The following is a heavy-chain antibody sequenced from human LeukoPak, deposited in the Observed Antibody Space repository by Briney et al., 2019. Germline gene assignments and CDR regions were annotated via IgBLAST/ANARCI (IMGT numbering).Heavy chain of an antibody. Sequence: GGSLRLSCAASGFTFNSYPMHWVRQAPGKGLEWLAVISYDGYTTLHADSVKGRFTISRDDSRDTLYLQMNSLKSEGTAVYYCARDPRRGSPDYFDYWGQGTLVTVST. V-gene: IGHV3-30*04. CDR1: GFTFNSYP. J-gene: IGHJ4*02. D-gene: IGHD3-16*01. CDR3: ARDPRRGSPDYFDY. CDR2: ISYDGYTT.